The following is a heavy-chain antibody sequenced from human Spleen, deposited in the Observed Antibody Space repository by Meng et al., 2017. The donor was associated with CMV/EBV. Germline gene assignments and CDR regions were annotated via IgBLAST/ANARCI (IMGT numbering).Heavy chain of an antibody. V-gene: IGHV4-61*08. CDR2: IYYSGST. CDR1: GGSVSNGGYY. Sequence: SETLSLTCTVSGGSVSNGGYYWSWIRQPPGKGLEWIGYIYYSGSTNYNPSLNSRVTISADTSKNQFSLKLSSATAADTAVYYCARVDFGYCSSTSCYSLNWFDPWGQGTLVTVSS. J-gene: IGHJ5*02. CDR3: ARVDFGYCSSTSCYSLNWFDP. D-gene: IGHD2-2*01.